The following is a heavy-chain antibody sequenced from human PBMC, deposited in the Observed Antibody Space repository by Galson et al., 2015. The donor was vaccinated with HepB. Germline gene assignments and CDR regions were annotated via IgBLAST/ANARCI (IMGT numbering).Heavy chain of an antibody. J-gene: IGHJ3*02. V-gene: IGHV3-21*04. CDR1: GFTFRSYT. CDR3: ARAYYYGLGGAFDI. Sequence: SLRLSCAASGFTFRSYTMNWVRQAPGKGLEWVSSISSNSNYIYYVESVKGRFTISSDNAKNSLYLQMNSLRAEDTAVYYCARAYYYGLGGAFDIWGQGTMVTVSS. D-gene: IGHD3-10*01. CDR2: ISSNSNYI.